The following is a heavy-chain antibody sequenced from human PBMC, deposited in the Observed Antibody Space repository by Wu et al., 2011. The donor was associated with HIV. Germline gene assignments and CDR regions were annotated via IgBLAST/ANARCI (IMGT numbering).Heavy chain of an antibody. Sequence: VHLLQSGAEVKKPGASVKVSCKVSGSTLTELSIHWVRQPLGKGLEWLGGFDPENDERIHAQRVQGTVTMTEDTSTETAYVEVTSLTSDDTAVYYCAARQMDDYGDYVSYFDYWGQGTLVAVSS. J-gene: IGHJ4*02. V-gene: IGHV1-24*01. CDR3: AARQMDDYGDYVSYFDY. CDR2: FDPENDER. CDR1: GSTLTELS. D-gene: IGHD4-17*01.